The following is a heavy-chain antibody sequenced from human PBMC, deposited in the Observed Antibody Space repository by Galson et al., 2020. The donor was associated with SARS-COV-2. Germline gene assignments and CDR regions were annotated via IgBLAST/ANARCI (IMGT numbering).Heavy chain of an antibody. CDR3: ARTPPGYCSTTSCHYPFDP. V-gene: IGHV3-21*01. CDR2: ISHRSNYI. Sequence: GESLKISCAASGFTFDDYAMQWVRQAPGKGLEWVSSISHRSNYIYYADSVKGRFTISRDNAKNSLFLQVNSLTVEDTAVYYCARTPPGYCSTTSCHYPFDPWGQGTLVTVSS. CDR1: GFTFDDYA. D-gene: IGHD2-2*01. J-gene: IGHJ5*02.